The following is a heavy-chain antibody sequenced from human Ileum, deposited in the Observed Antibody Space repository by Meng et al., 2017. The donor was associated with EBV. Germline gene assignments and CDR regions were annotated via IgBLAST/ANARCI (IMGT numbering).Heavy chain of an antibody. D-gene: IGHD6-19*01. CDR2: FYFSGST. J-gene: IGHJ4*02. CDR3: AREDSSGWFRVDY. Sequence: GADLSAPVENRSLTSPVPVHTLNRSRSYWDWIRPTPGKRLEWIGNFYFSGSTYYNPSLTSRVTISGDTSKNQFSLKLTSVTAADTAIYYCAREDSSGWFRVDYWGPGSLVTVSS. V-gene: IGHV4-39*07. CDR1: VHTLNRSRSY.